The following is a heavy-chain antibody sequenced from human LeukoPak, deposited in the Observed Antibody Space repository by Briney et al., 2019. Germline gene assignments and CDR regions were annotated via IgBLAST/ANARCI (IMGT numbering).Heavy chain of an antibody. J-gene: IGHJ3*02. CDR1: GFTFSSYS. CDR3: ARVLVVVPAAIGGAFDI. D-gene: IGHD2-2*02. CDR2: ISSSSSYI. V-gene: IGHV3-21*01. Sequence: PGGSLRLSCAASGFTFSSYSMTWVRQAPGKGLEWVSSISSSSSYIYYADSVKGRFTISRDNAKNSLYLQMNSLRAEDTAVYYCARVLVVVPAAIGGAFDIWGQGTMVTVSS.